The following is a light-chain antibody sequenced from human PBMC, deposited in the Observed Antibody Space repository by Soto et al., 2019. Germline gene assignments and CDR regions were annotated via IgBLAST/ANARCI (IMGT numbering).Light chain of an antibody. J-gene: IGKJ4*01. CDR3: QHYGSLVLT. Sequence: EIVLTQSPGTLSLSPGERATLSCRASQSVSSTYLAWYQQKPGQAPRLLIYGASSRATGIPDRFNGSGSGTGFTLTISRLEPEDFAVYYCQHYGSLVLTFGGGTKVEIK. V-gene: IGKV3-20*01. CDR1: QSVSSTY. CDR2: GAS.